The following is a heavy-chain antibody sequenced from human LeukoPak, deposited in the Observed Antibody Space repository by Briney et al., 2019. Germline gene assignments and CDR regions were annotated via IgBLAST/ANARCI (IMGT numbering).Heavy chain of an antibody. CDR3: AKDYCSGGSCYTEDY. J-gene: IGHJ4*02. CDR2: ISGGGGST. D-gene: IGHD2-15*01. Sequence: GGSLRLSCAASGFTFSSYAMSWVRQAPGKGLAWVSAISGGGGSTYYADSVKGRFTISRDNSKNTLYLQMNSLRAEDTAVYYCAKDYCSGGSCYTEDYWGQGTLVTVSS. CDR1: GFTFSSYA. V-gene: IGHV3-23*01.